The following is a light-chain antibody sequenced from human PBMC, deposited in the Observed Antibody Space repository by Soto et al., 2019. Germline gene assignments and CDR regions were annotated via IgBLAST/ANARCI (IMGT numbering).Light chain of an antibody. J-gene: IGLJ2*01. V-gene: IGLV1-51*01. CDR3: GAWDGSLSVVL. Sequence: QSVLTQPPSVSKAPGQRVTISCSGSSANIGSNYVSWYQHLPGTAPKLVIYDSDRRPSEIPDRFSASKSGTSATLDITGLQTGDEADFYCGAWDGSLSVVLFGGGTKVTVL. CDR1: SANIGSNY. CDR2: DSD.